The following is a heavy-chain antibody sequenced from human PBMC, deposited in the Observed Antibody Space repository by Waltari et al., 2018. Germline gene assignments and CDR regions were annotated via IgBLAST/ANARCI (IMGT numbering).Heavy chain of an antibody. CDR1: GFTFAHYG. V-gene: IGHV3-23*04. CDR2: ISGSGGTT. Sequence: EVRLVESGGGLVQRGGSLRPSCAASGFTFAHYGVRWVRQAPGKGLECVSSISGSGGTTYYADSVKGRFTMSKDFSKNKLFLQMNSVRVDDTADYYCAKSSGSYYEVFDRWGRGTLVTVSS. D-gene: IGHD1-26*01. J-gene: IGHJ4*02. CDR3: AKSSGSYYEVFDR.